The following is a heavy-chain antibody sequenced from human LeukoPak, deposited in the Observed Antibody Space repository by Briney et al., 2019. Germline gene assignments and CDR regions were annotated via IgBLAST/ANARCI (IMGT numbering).Heavy chain of an antibody. V-gene: IGHV3-7*05. CDR2: IHQDAGEK. J-gene: IGHJ4*02. CDR1: GFIFSDSW. CDR3: TTSKDHYSHH. Sequence: GGSQRLSCAASGFIFSDSWTTWVRQSPGKGLQWVASIHQDAGEKQYVDSVRGRFTISRGNAKNSLYLQMNSLRVEDTAMYYCTTSKDHYSHHWGQGTLVTVSS.